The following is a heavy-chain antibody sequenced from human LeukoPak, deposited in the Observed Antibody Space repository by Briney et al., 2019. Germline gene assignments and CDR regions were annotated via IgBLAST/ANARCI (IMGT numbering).Heavy chain of an antibody. V-gene: IGHV3-23*01. CDR2: LSGSGGGT. CDR1: GISLSNYG. Sequence: GGSLRLSCAVSGISLSNYGMSWVRQAPGKGLEWVAGLSGSGGGTNYADSVKGRFTISRDNAKNTLYLQMNSLRAEDTAVYFCAKRGVVIRVILVGFHKEAYYFDSWGQGALVTVSS. J-gene: IGHJ4*02. D-gene: IGHD3-10*01. CDR3: AKRGVVIRVILVGFHKEAYYFDS.